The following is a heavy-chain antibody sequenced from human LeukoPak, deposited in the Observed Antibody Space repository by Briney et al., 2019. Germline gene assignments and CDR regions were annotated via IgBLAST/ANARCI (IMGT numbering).Heavy chain of an antibody. CDR2: IWYDGSNK. CDR1: GFTFSSYG. V-gene: IGHV3-33*06. D-gene: IGHD3-3*01. CDR3: AKDPAQRFLEWLSFDY. Sequence: GGSLRLSCAASGFTFSSYGMHWVRQAPGKGLEWVAVIWYDGSNKYYADSVKGRFTISRDNSKNTLYLQMNSLRAEDTAVYYCAKDPAQRFLEWLSFDYWGQGTLVTVSS. J-gene: IGHJ4*02.